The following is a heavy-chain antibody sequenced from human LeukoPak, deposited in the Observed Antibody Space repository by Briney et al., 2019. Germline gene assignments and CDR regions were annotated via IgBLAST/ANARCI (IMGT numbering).Heavy chain of an antibody. V-gene: IGHV3-23*01. CDR2: ISGSDGST. CDR1: GFTFSRYA. D-gene: IGHD2-2*01. J-gene: IGHJ4*02. Sequence: PGGSMRLPYAASGFTFSRYAMSWVRQTPEKGLEWVSVISGSDGSTYYADSVRGRFTISRDDSGNTLFLQMNSLRAEDTAVYYCARQVSCDTTTCYAGMPPDYWGQGTLVTVSS. CDR3: ARQVSCDTTTCYAGMPPDY.